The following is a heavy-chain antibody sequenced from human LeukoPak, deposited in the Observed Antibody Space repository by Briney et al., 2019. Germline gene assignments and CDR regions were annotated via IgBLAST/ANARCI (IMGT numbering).Heavy chain of an antibody. Sequence: GSLRLSCAASGFTFSSYAMSWIRQPPGKGLEWIGYIYYSGSTNYNPSLKSRVTISVDTSKNQFSLKLSSVTAADTAVYYCARDRRWGGGSFFDYWGQGTLVTVSS. J-gene: IGHJ4*02. CDR3: ARDRRWGGGSFFDY. CDR1: GFTFSSYA. CDR2: IYYSGST. D-gene: IGHD3-16*01. V-gene: IGHV4-59*01.